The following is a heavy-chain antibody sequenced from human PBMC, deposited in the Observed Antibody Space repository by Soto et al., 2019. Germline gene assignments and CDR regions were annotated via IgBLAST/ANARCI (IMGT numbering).Heavy chain of an antibody. CDR3: AREFRYDFWSGYYYYYYYMDV. J-gene: IGHJ6*03. CDR2: ISSSSSYI. CDR1: GFTFSSYS. Sequence: GGSLRLSCAASGFTFSSYSMNWVRQAPGKGLEWVSSISSSSSYIYYADSVKGRFTISRDNAKNSLYLQMNSLRAEDTAVYYCAREFRYDFWSGYYYYYYYMDVWGKGTTVTVSS. V-gene: IGHV3-21*01. D-gene: IGHD3-3*01.